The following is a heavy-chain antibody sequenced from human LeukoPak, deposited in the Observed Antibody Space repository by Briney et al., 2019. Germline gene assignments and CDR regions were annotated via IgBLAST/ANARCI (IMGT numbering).Heavy chain of an antibody. CDR2: IYYSGST. V-gene: IGHV4-30-4*08. J-gene: IGHJ4*02. D-gene: IGHD3-3*01. CDR1: GGSISSGDYY. Sequence: KSSETLSLTCTVSGGSISSGDYYWSWIRQPPGKGLEWIGYIYYSGSTYYNPSLKSRVTISVDTSKNQFSLKLSSVTAADTAVYYCARGGTYYDFWSGTYYFDYWGQGTLVTVSS. CDR3: ARGGTYYDFWSGTYYFDY.